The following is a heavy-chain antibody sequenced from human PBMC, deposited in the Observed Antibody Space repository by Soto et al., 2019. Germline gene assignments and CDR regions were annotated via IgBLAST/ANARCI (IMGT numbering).Heavy chain of an antibody. D-gene: IGHD4-17*01. CDR2: IYYSGST. CDR3: AIIISALAIDYGDYVYYFDY. CDR1: GGSISSGDYY. V-gene: IGHV4-30-4*01. Sequence: SETLSLTCTVSGGSISSGDYYWSWIRQPPGKGLEWIGYIYYSGSTYYNPSLKSRVTISVDTSKNQFSLKLSSVTAADTAVYYCAIIISALAIDYGDYVYYFDYWGQGTLVTVSS. J-gene: IGHJ4*02.